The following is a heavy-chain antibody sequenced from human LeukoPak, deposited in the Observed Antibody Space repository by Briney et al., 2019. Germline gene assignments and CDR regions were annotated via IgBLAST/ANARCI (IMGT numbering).Heavy chain of an antibody. CDR1: GYTFTSYD. CDR3: ARSNHLPYYDFWSGYTYFDY. V-gene: IGHV1-8*01. J-gene: IGHJ4*02. CDR2: MNPNSGNT. D-gene: IGHD3-3*01. Sequence: GASVKVSCKASGYTFTSYDINWVRQATGQGLEWMGWMNPNSGNTGYAQKFQGRVTMTRNTSISTAYMELSSLRSEDTAVYYCARSNHLPYYDFWSGYTYFDYWGQGTLVTVSS.